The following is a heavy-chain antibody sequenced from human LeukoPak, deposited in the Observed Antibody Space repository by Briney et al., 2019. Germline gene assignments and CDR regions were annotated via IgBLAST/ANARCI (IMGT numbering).Heavy chain of an antibody. Sequence: GGPLRLSGAASGFTFSTYSMNWVRQAPGKGLEWVSSFSSSNSYIYYADSVKGRFTISRDNAKNSLYLQMNSLRAEDTAVYYCAREGPYSYGYSPDYWGQGTLVTVSS. D-gene: IGHD5-18*01. CDR1: GFTFSTYS. CDR3: AREGPYSYGYSPDY. CDR2: FSSSNSYI. J-gene: IGHJ4*02. V-gene: IGHV3-21*01.